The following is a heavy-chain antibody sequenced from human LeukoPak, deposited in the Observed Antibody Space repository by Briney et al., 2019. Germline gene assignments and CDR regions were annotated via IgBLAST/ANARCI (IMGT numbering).Heavy chain of an antibody. CDR3: ARGGSYDILTGRRRDFDY. D-gene: IGHD3-9*01. CDR1: GFTFSSYA. V-gene: IGHV3-21*01. Sequence: GGSLRLSCAASGFTFSSYAMSWVRQAPGKGLEWVSSISSSSSYIYYADSVKGRFTISRGNAKNSLYLRMNSLRAEDTAVCYCARGGSYDILTGRRRDFDYWGQGTLVTVSS. J-gene: IGHJ4*02. CDR2: ISSSSSYI.